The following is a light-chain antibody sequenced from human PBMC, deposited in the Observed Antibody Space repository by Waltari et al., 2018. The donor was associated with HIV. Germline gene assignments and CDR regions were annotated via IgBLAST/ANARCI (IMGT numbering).Light chain of an antibody. CDR1: SSDVRNYNY. CDR3: CSYAGSSTFV. Sequence: QSALTQPASESGSPGQSLTISCTGTSSDVRNYNYHSWYQQHPRNAPTLNVYDVTTRPAGVSNLFSGSKSGNTASLTISGLQAEDEADYYCCSYAGSSTFVFGGGTKLTVL. V-gene: IGLV2-23*02. CDR2: DVT. J-gene: IGLJ2*01.